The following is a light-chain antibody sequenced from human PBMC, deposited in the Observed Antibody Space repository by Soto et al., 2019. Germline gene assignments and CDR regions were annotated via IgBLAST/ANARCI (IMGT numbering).Light chain of an antibody. V-gene: IGKV1-5*03. J-gene: IGKJ2*03. CDR2: KAS. CDR3: QQYSSYYS. CDR1: ESISSW. Sequence: DIQMTQSPSTLSASVGDRVTITCRARESISSWLAWYQQKPGKAPKLLIYKASNLESGVPSRFSGSGSGTEFTLTISSLQPDDFATYYCQQYSSYYSFGQGTKLEIK.